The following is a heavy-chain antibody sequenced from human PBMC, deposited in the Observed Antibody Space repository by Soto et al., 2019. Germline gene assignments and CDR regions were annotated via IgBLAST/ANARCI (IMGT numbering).Heavy chain of an antibody. J-gene: IGHJ4*02. V-gene: IGHV3-30*03. D-gene: IGHD5-12*01. CDR1: GFIFNSYG. Sequence: QVQLVESGGGVVQPGRSLRLSCAASGFIFNSYGMHWIRQAPGKGLEWVAVISYDGSKIFYADSVKGRFTISRDNSNNTLYLQMNGLRGDDTAVYYCARGVRGVATIAIGFYLDYWGQGTLVTTSS. CDR2: ISYDGSKI. CDR3: ARGVRGVATIAIGFYLDY.